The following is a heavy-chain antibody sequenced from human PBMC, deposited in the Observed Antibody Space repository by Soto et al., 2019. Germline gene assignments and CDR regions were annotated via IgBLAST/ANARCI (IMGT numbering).Heavy chain of an antibody. CDR2: SSAYNGNT. V-gene: IGHV1-18*01. J-gene: IGHJ4*02. CDR3: ARADVLEYTSRFCLDF. CDR1: GYTFTSYG. D-gene: IGHD6-13*01. Sequence: QVQLVQSGAEVKKPGASVKVSCKASGYTFTSYGITWVRQAPGRGLEWLGWSSAYNGNTDYAQKVQDRVTMTTDRSTSTAYMELRSLRSHDTAVYYCARADVLEYTSRFCLDFWGQGTLVTVSS.